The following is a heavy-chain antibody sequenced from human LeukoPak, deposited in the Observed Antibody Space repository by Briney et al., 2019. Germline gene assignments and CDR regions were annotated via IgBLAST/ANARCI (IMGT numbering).Heavy chain of an antibody. CDR1: EFTFNNYG. D-gene: IGHD1-26*01. V-gene: IGHV3-21*01. CDR3: AREGYSGSRFFDY. Sequence: GGSLRLSCAASEFTFNNYGMSWVRQAPGKVLEWVSSISSSSTYIFYADSVKGRFTISRDDAKNSLYLQMNSLRAEDTAVYYCAREGYSGSRFFDYWGQGTPVTVSS. J-gene: IGHJ4*02. CDR2: ISSSSTYI.